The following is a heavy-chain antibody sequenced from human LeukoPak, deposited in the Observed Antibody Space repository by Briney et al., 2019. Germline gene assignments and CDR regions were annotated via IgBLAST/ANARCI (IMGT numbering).Heavy chain of an antibody. CDR3: ARDRRIAAAVGPDGAFDI. CDR2: ISYDGSNK. CDR1: GFTFSSYG. J-gene: IGHJ3*02. Sequence: GGSLRLSCAASGFTFSSYGMHWVRQAPGKGLEWVAVISYDGSNKYYADSVKGRFTISRDNSKNTLYLQMNSLRAEDTAVYYCARDRRIAAAVGPDGAFDIWGQGTMVTVSS. D-gene: IGHD6-13*01. V-gene: IGHV3-30*03.